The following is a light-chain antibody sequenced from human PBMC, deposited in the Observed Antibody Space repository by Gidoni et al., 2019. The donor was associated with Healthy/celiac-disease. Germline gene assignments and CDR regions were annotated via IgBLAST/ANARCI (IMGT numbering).Light chain of an antibody. CDR3: SSYTSSSTLGV. V-gene: IGLV2-14*01. Sequence: QSALTQPASVSGSPGQSIPISCTGTSSDVGGYNYVSWYQQHPGKAPKLMIYEVSNRPSGVAKRFSGSKSGNTASLTSSGLQAEDAADYYCSSYTSSSTLGVFGGGTKLTVL. CDR2: EVS. CDR1: SSDVGGYNY. J-gene: IGLJ2*01.